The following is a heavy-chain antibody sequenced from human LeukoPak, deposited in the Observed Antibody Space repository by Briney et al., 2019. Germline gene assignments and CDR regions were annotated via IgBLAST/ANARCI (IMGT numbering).Heavy chain of an antibody. J-gene: IGHJ3*02. CDR2: ISYSGTT. CDR3: ARDNQETWIQALGVMDI. Sequence: PSQTLSLTCTVSGASISSGGYYWSWIRQHPGKGLEWIGYISYSGTTYYNPSLKSRVTISVDTSKNQLSLELSSVTAADTAVYYCARDNQETWIQALGVMDIWGQGTMVTVSS. D-gene: IGHD5-18*01. CDR1: GASISSGGYY. V-gene: IGHV4-31*03.